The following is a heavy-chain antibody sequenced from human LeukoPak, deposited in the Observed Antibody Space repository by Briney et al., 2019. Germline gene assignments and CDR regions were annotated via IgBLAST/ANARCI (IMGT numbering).Heavy chain of an antibody. J-gene: IGHJ4*02. Sequence: SETLSLTCTVSGGSISSSSYYWGWIRQPPGKGLEWIGSIYYSGSTYYNPSLKSRVTISVDTSKNQFSLRLSSVTAADTAIYYCARQGDSNGYCLDYWGQGTLVTVSS. CDR3: ARQGDSNGYCLDY. D-gene: IGHD3-22*01. CDR2: IYYSGST. CDR1: GGSISSSSYY. V-gene: IGHV4-39*01.